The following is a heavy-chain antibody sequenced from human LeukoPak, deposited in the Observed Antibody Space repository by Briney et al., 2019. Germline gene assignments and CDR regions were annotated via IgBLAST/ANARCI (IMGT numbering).Heavy chain of an antibody. J-gene: IGHJ3*02. D-gene: IGHD1-26*01. CDR3: ATIPMYSGSYSYAFDI. Sequence: GPSVKVSCKASGYTFTGYYMHWVRQAPGQGLEWMGRINPNSGGTNYAKKFQGRVTMTRDTSISTAYMERSRRRADDTAVYYCATIPMYSGSYSYAFDIWGQGTMVTVSS. V-gene: IGHV1-2*06. CDR1: GYTFTGYY. CDR2: INPNSGGT.